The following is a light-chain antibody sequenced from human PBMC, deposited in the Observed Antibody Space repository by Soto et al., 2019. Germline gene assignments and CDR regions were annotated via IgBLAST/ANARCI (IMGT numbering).Light chain of an antibody. CDR3: QQYNNWSRRLT. CDR2: GAS. J-gene: IGKJ4*01. V-gene: IGKV3-15*01. CDR1: QSVSSN. Sequence: EIVMTQSPATLSVSPGERATLSCRASQSVSSNLAWYQQKPGQAPRLLIYGASTRATGIPARFSGSGSGTEFTLTISILQSEDFAVYYCQQYNNWSRRLTFGGGTKVEIK.